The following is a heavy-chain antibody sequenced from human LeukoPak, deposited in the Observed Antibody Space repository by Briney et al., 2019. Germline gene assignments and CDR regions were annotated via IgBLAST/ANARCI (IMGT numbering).Heavy chain of an antibody. D-gene: IGHD1-26*01. CDR1: GFTVSSNY. CDR2: ISGSGGST. J-gene: IGHJ1*01. CDR3: ATLGELQYFQH. V-gene: IGHV3-23*01. Sequence: PGGSLRLSCAASGFTVSSNYMSWVRQAPGKGLEWVSAISGSGGSTYYADSVKGRFTISRDNSKNTLYLQINSLRAEDTAVYYCATLGELQYFQHWGQGTLVTVSS.